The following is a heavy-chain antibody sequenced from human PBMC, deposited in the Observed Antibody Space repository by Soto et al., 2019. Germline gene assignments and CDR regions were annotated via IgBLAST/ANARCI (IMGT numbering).Heavy chain of an antibody. CDR2: IKSKTDGGTT. D-gene: IGHD3-22*01. CDR1: GFTFSNAW. Sequence: LRLSCAASGFTFSNAWMSWVRQAPGKGLEWVGRIKSKTDGGTTDYAAPVKGRFTISRDDSKNTLYLQMNSLKTEDTAVYYCTTFGRDSYDSSGYPANPWGQGTLVTVSS. J-gene: IGHJ5*02. V-gene: IGHV3-15*01. CDR3: TTFGRDSYDSSGYPANP.